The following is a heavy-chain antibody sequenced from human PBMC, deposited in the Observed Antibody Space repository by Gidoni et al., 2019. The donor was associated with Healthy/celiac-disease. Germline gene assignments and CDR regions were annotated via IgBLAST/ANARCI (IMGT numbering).Heavy chain of an antibody. D-gene: IGHD5-18*01. CDR2: ISGSGGRT. CDR1: GFTFSSYA. V-gene: IGHV3-23*01. J-gene: IGHJ4*02. CDR3: AKDGGYSYGTPPGY. Sequence: EVQLLESGGGLVQPGGSLRLSCAASGFTFSSYAMSWVRQAPGKGLEWFSAISGSGGRTYYADSVKGRFTISRDNSKNTLYLQMNSLRAEDTAVYDCAKDGGYSYGTPPGYWGQGTLVTVSS.